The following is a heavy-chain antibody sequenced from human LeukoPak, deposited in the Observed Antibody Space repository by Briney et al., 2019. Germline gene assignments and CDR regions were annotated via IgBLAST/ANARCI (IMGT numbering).Heavy chain of an antibody. V-gene: IGHV3-23*01. CDR1: GFIFSNYA. D-gene: IGHD3-10*01. CDR2: FDTLDGLT. J-gene: IGHJ4*02. CDR3: AKPFSFGSDSSYQAFDS. Sequence: GGSLRLSCAASGFIFSNYAMSWVRQAPGKGRQWVSSFDTLDGLTNYAESVKGRFTISRDNSKNTLYLQMNSLTAEDTAVYYCAKPFSFGSDSSYQAFDSWGQGTLVTVSS.